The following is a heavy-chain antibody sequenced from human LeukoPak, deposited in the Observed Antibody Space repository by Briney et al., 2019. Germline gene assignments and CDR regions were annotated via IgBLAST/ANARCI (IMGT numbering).Heavy chain of an antibody. J-gene: IGHJ5*01. Sequence: GGSLRLSCAASGSVFSRLTVNWFRQSPGKGLQWVSSISTSSNYIYYADSVKGRFNISRDNTKNSLFLDMTRLRDEDTAVYYCASTVHGSTADSEGYYPKWFDPWGQRTRVTVSS. D-gene: IGHD3-3*01. CDR3: ASTVHGSTADSEGYYPKWFDP. CDR2: ISTSSNYI. V-gene: IGHV3-21*01. CDR1: GSVFSRLT.